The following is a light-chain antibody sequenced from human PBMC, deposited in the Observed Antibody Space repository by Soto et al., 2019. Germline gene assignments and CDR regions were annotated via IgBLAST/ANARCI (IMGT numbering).Light chain of an antibody. Sequence: QSVLTQPASVSGSPGQSIIISCTGTSSDVGGYNRVSWYQQHPDKAPKLIIYEVTNRPSGISNRFSGSKSGDTASLTISGLQAEDEADYYCYSYRSGSAHVFGTGTKVTVL. J-gene: IGLJ1*01. CDR3: YSYRSGSAHV. V-gene: IGLV2-14*01. CDR1: SSDVGGYNR. CDR2: EVT.